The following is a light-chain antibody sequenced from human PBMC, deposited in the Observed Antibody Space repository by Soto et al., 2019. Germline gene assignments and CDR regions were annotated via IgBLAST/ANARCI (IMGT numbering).Light chain of an antibody. Sequence: QSVLTQPPSVSGAPGPRVTISCTGSSSNIGAGYDVHWYQQLPGTAPKLLIYGNSNRPSGVPDRFSGSKSGTSASLAITGLQAEDEADYYCQSYDSSLSGFVVFGGGTQLTVL. CDR3: QSYDSSLSGFVV. V-gene: IGLV1-40*01. CDR2: GNS. J-gene: IGLJ2*01. CDR1: SSNIGAGYD.